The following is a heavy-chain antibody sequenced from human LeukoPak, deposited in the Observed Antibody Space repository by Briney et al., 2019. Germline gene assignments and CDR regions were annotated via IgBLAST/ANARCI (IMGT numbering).Heavy chain of an antibody. CDR2: IYYSGST. D-gene: IGHD3-9*01. Sequence: SETLSLTCTVSGGSIISGGYYWSWIRQHPGTGLEWVGYIYYSGSTYYNPSLKSRVTISVDTSKNQFSLKLSSVTAADTAVYYCARDLRQYDILTGYYPTGYFDYWGQGTLVTVSS. J-gene: IGHJ4*02. V-gene: IGHV4-31*03. CDR1: GGSIISGGYY. CDR3: ARDLRQYDILTGYYPTGYFDY.